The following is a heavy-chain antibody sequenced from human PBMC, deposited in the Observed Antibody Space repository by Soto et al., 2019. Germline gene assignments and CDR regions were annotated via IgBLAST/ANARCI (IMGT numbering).Heavy chain of an antibody. CDR2: TYYRSKWYN. Sequence: SQTLSLTCAISGDSVSSNSAAWNWIRQSPSRGLEWLGRTYYRSKWYNDYAVSVKSRVTINPGTSKNQFSLQLNSVTPEDTAVYYCARGRHSTSSDIVSTAAFDYWGQGTLVTVSP. D-gene: IGHD5-12*01. CDR1: GDSVSSNSAA. J-gene: IGHJ4*02. V-gene: IGHV6-1*01. CDR3: ARGRHSTSSDIVSTAAFDY.